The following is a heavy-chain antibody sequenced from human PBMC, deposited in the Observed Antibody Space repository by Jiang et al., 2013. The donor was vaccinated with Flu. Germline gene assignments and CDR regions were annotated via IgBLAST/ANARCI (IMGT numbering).Heavy chain of an antibody. Sequence: LLKPSETLSLTCTVSGGSISSSSYYWGWIRQPPGKGLEWIGSIYYSGSTYYNPSLKSRVTISVDTSKNQFSLKLSSVTAADTAVYYCARQGYSSGWYKNWGQGTLVTVSS. D-gene: IGHD6-19*01. V-gene: IGHV4-39*01. CDR3: ARQGYSSGWYKN. CDR2: IYYSGST. J-gene: IGHJ4*02. CDR1: GGSISSSSYY.